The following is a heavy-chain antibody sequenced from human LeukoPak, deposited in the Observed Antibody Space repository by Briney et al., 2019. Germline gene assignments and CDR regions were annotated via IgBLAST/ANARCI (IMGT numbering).Heavy chain of an antibody. CDR3: ARDGSGYSYEVDAFDI. V-gene: IGHV1-8*01. J-gene: IGHJ3*02. CDR2: MNPNSGNT. D-gene: IGHD5-18*01. Sequence: ASVKVSCKASGYTFTSYDINWVRQATGQGLEWMGWMNPNSGNTGYAQKFQGRVTMTRNTSISTAYMELSSLRSEDTAVYYCARDGSGYSYEVDAFDIWGQGTMVTVSS. CDR1: GYTFTSYD.